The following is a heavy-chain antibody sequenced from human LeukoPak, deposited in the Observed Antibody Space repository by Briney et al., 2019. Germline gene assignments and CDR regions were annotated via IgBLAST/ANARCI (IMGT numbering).Heavy chain of an antibody. CDR1: GFTFSNFW. CDR2: IKNDGSGA. CDR3: ARDRSGYVDY. V-gene: IGHV3-74*01. Sequence: PGGSLRLSCEASGFTFSNFWMHWVRQTPGKGLVWVSRIKNDGSGAAYADSVKGRFTISRDNAKNTLYLEMRSLRAEDTAVYYCARDRSGYVDYWGQGTLVTVSS. J-gene: IGHJ4*02. D-gene: IGHD3-3*01.